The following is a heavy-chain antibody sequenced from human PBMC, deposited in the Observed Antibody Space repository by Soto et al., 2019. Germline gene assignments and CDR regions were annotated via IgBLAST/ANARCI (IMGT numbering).Heavy chain of an antibody. J-gene: IGHJ5*02. CDR3: ARAVGIGVTGLDL. CDR2: MNAANGNA. V-gene: IGHV1-8*01. Sequence: QERLAQSGAELRRPGASVKISCRASGYNLPSSNVNWVRQASGQGPEWLGWMNAANGNAAFARDFQGRVTMTRDLSTDTAYLELGGLSSGDTVMYYCARAVGIGVTGLDLWGPGTFVTVS. CDR1: GYNLPSSN. D-gene: IGHD2-21*02.